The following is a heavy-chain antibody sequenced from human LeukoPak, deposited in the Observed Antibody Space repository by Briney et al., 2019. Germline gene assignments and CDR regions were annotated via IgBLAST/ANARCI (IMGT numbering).Heavy chain of an antibody. D-gene: IGHD3-22*01. Sequence: GGSLRLSCAASGFTFSSYGMHWVRQAPGKGLEWVAVISYDGSNKYYADSVKGRFTISRDNSKNTLYLQMNSLRAEDTAVYYCAKATYYYDSSGYYRSETNRYYYYYGMDVWGQGTTVTVSS. J-gene: IGHJ6*02. CDR3: AKATYYYDSSGYYRSETNRYYYYYGMDV. V-gene: IGHV3-30*18. CDR2: ISYDGSNK. CDR1: GFTFSSYG.